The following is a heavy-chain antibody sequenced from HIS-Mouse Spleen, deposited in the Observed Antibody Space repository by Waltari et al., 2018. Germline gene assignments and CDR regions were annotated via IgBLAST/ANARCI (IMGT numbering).Heavy chain of an antibody. CDR1: GFTFSSYG. CDR2: ISYDGSNK. Sequence: QVQLMESGGGVVQPGRSLRLSCPASGFTFSSYGMHWVRQAPGKGLEWVAVISYDGSNKYYADSVKGRFTISRDNSKNTLYLQMNSLRAEDTAVYYCAKDKHHAFDYWGQGTLVTVSS. J-gene: IGHJ4*02. V-gene: IGHV3-30*18. CDR3: AKDKHHAFDY.